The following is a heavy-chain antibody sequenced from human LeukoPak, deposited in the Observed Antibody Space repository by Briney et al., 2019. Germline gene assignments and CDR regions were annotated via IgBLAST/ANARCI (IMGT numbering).Heavy chain of an antibody. Sequence: ASAKVSCKASGYTFIGFYMHWVRQAPGQGLEWMGIINPSGGSTSYAQKFQGRVTMTRDTSTSTVDMELSSLRSEDTAVYYCARERQSWDYYYGMDVWGQGTTVTVSS. CDR3: ARERQSWDYYYGMDV. V-gene: IGHV1-46*01. D-gene: IGHD3-16*01. J-gene: IGHJ6*02. CDR2: INPSGGST. CDR1: GYTFIGFY.